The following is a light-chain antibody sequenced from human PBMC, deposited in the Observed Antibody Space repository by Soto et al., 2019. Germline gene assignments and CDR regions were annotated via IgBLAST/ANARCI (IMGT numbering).Light chain of an antibody. CDR3: QQSYSTPYT. Sequence: DIQMTQSPTSLSASVGDRVTITCRASQSIRSNLNWYQQKPGKAPKLLIYTAFSLQGGVPSRFSGSGSGTDFTLTISSLQPEDFATYYCQQSYSTPYTFGQGTKLEIK. V-gene: IGKV1-39*01. CDR1: QSIRSN. J-gene: IGKJ2*01. CDR2: TAF.